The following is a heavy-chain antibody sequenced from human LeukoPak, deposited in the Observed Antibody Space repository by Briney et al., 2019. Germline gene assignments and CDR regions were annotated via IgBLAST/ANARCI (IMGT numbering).Heavy chain of an antibody. CDR3: ARDLLTTGNYYFGMDV. D-gene: IGHD4-17*01. Sequence: GGSLRLSCAASGFTVSSNYMSWVRQAPGKGLEWLSYVSVSGRTKYYADSAKGRFTVSRDNAKKSVYLQMNNLRDEDTAMYYCARDLLTTGNYYFGMDVWGQGTTVTVSS. CDR2: VSVSGRTK. CDR1: GFTVSSNY. J-gene: IGHJ6*02. V-gene: IGHV3-48*02.